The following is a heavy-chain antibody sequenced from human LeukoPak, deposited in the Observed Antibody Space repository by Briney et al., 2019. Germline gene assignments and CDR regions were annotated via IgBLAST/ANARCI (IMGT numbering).Heavy chain of an antibody. Sequence: SETLSLTCAVYGGSFSGYYWSWIRQPPGKGLEWIGEINHSGSTNYNPSLKSRVTISVDTSKNQFSLKLSSVTAADTAVYYCARHIGGGWYRVGFDPWGQGTLVTVSS. J-gene: IGHJ5*02. CDR2: INHSGST. D-gene: IGHD6-19*01. V-gene: IGHV4-34*01. CDR3: ARHIGGGWYRVGFDP. CDR1: GGSFSGYY.